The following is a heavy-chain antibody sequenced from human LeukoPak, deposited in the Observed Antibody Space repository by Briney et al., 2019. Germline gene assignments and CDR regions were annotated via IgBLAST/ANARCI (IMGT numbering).Heavy chain of an antibody. Sequence: GGSLRLSCAASGFTFSSYSMNWVRQAPGKGLEWVSSISSSSSYIYYADSVKGRFTISRDNAKNSLYLQMNSLRAEGTAVYYCARDKSFPNAFDIWGQGTMVTVSS. D-gene: IGHD1-26*01. CDR3: ARDKSFPNAFDI. CDR2: ISSSSSYI. V-gene: IGHV3-21*01. J-gene: IGHJ3*02. CDR1: GFTFSSYS.